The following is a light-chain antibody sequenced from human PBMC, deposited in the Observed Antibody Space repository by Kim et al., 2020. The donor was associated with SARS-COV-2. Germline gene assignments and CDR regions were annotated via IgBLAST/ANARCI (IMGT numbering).Light chain of an antibody. CDR1: QSVSSSY. Sequence: LSPGERATLSCRASQSVSSSYLAWFQQKPGQAPRLFIYAASTRAIGIPDRFSGSGSGTDFTLTISGLEPEDFAVYYCQQYGGSPYTFGQGTKLEIK. CDR2: AAS. CDR3: QQYGGSPYT. V-gene: IGKV3-20*01. J-gene: IGKJ2*01.